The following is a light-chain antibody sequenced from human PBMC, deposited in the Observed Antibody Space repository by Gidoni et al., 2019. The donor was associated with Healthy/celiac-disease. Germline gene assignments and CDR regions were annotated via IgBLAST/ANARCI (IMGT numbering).Light chain of an antibody. CDR3: QQSRT. CDR2: RAS. V-gene: IGKV1-5*03. Sequence: DIQMTQSPSTLSASVGDRVTIPCRASQSISSWLAWYQQKPGKAPKLLICRASSLESGVPSRFSGSGSGTEFTLTISSLQPDDFATYCCQQSRTFGQGTKVEIK. J-gene: IGKJ1*01. CDR1: QSISSW.